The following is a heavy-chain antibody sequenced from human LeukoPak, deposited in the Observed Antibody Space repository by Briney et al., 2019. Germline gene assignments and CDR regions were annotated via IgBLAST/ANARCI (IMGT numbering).Heavy chain of an antibody. CDR3: ARAPKFRLVGVPKGPFDP. CDR1: GFTSRSYW. CDR2: IKQDGSQK. J-gene: IGHJ5*02. Sequence: PGGSLRLSCIASGFTSRSYWMTWVRQAPGKGLEWVANIKQDGSQKYYVDSVKGRFTISRDNAKNSLYLQMNSLRAEDTAVYYCARAPKFRLVGVPKGPFDPWGQGTLVTVSS. V-gene: IGHV3-7*03. D-gene: IGHD1-26*01.